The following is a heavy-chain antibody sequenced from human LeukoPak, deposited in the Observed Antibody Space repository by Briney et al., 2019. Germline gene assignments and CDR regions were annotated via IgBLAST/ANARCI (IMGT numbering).Heavy chain of an antibody. CDR2: ITASGDTT. J-gene: IGHJ4*02. V-gene: IGHV3-23*01. Sequence: GGSLRLSCAASGFTFSSYAMSWVRQAPGKGLEWVSGITASGDTTHHVDSVKGRFTISRDNSKNTLFLQMNSLRVEDTALYYCARAYGTNGYFQLPIDYWGQGILVTVSS. CDR3: ARAYGTNGYFQLPIDY. CDR1: GFTFSSYA. D-gene: IGHD2-8*01.